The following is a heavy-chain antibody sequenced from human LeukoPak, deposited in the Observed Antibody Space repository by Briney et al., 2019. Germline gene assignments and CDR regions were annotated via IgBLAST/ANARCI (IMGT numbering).Heavy chain of an antibody. Sequence: GEALKISCKCSGYSFSSYWIGGVRQMPGKGLEWMGIIYPGDSDTRYSPSFQGQVTISADKSISTAYLQWSSLKASDTDMYYCARSNFGGGWLRGEVHFDYWGQGTLVTVSS. J-gene: IGHJ4*02. D-gene: IGHD5-12*01. CDR3: ARSNFGGGWLRGEVHFDY. CDR1: GYSFSSYW. V-gene: IGHV5-51*01. CDR2: IYPGDSDT.